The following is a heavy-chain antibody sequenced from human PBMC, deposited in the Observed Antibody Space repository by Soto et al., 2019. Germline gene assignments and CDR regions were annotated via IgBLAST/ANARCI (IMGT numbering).Heavy chain of an antibody. J-gene: IGHJ4*02. CDR2: ISGSGGST. CDR1: GFTFSSYA. CDR3: AKDEGIVVVGLPAD. D-gene: IGHD2-2*01. V-gene: IGHV3-23*01. Sequence: GGSLRLSCAASGFTFSSYAMSWVRQAPGKGLEWVSAISGSGGSTYYADSVKGRFTISRDNSKNTLYLQMNSLRAEDTAVYYCAKDEGIVVVGLPADWGQGTLVTVSS.